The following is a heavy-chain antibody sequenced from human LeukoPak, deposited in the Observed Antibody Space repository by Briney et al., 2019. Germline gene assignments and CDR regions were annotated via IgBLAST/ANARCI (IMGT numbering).Heavy chain of an antibody. CDR2: ISWGSGII. Sequence: TGGSLRLSCAASGFTVSSNYMSWVRQAPGKGREWVSGISWGSGIIGYADSVKGRFTISRDNAKNSLDLQMESLRAEDTAVYYCAKDTGSPADAITMEDNAFDIWGQGTMVTVSS. D-gene: IGHD3-3*01. CDR1: GFTVSSNY. CDR3: AKDTGSPADAITMEDNAFDI. J-gene: IGHJ3*02. V-gene: IGHV3-9*01.